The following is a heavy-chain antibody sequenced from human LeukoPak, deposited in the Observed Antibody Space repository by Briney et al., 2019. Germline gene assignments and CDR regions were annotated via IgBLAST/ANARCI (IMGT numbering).Heavy chain of an antibody. Sequence: GGSLRLSCEASGFTFSSYSMNWVRQAPGKGLEWVAFIRYDGSKKYYADSVKGRFTIPRDNSKNTLYLQMNSLRAEDTAVYYCAWDQLPYEQLRGSGDAFGIWGQGTMVTVSS. CDR1: GFTFSSYS. V-gene: IGHV3-30*02. D-gene: IGHD2-2*02. CDR2: IRYDGSKK. J-gene: IGHJ3*02. CDR3: AWDQLPYEQLRGSGDAFGI.